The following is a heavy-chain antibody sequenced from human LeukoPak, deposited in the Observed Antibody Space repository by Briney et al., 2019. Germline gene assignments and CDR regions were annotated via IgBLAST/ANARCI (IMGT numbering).Heavy chain of an antibody. J-gene: IGHJ4*02. CDR1: GYTFTGYY. D-gene: IGHD2-2*01. CDR2: INPNSGGT. CDR3: AREEGYCSTTSCSAPFDY. Sequence: ASVKVSCKASGYTFTGYYMHWVRQAPGQGLELMGRINPNSGGTNYAQKFQGRVTMTRDTSISTAYMELSRLRSDDTAVYYCAREEGYCSTTSCSAPFDYWGQGTLVTVSS. V-gene: IGHV1-2*06.